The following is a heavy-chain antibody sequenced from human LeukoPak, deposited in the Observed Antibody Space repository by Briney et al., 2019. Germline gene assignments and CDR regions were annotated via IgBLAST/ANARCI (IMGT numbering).Heavy chain of an antibody. CDR1: GGSFSGYY. V-gene: IGHV4-59*01. Sequence: SETLSLTCAVYGGSFSGYYWSWIRQPPGKGLEWIGYIYYSGSTNYNPSLKSRVTISVDTSKNQFSLKLSSVTAADTAVYYCARDSRRSTFDYWGQGTLVTVSS. J-gene: IGHJ4*02. CDR3: ARDSRRSTFDY. CDR2: IYYSGST. D-gene: IGHD5-24*01.